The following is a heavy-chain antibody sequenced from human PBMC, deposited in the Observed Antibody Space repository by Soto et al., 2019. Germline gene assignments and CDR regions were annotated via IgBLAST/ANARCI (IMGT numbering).Heavy chain of an antibody. V-gene: IGHV3-23*01. CDR1: GFPFSIHA. D-gene: IGHD2-8*01. CDR2: RESTEI. Sequence: AVSLILSCAAAGFPFSIHARRRVRQAQVRVLDWVSTRESTEIYYEDSVKGRFTIYRDNYKNLLFLQMNSLRADDTAFYYCAKDHFNGNGVFDGFDIWGQGT. J-gene: IGHJ3*02. CDR3: AKDHFNGNGVFDGFDI.